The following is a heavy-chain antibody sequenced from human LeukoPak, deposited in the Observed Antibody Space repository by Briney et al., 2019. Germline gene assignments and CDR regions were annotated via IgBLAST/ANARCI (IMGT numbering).Heavy chain of an antibody. D-gene: IGHD4-11*01. V-gene: IGHV4-34*01. Sequence: SETLSLTCAVYSESFSGGYWSWIRQPPGKGLDWIGEISPGEGINYNPSLKSRVTISVDTSKNQFSLELTSVTAADTAVSYCARGLDHSKTGYWGQGTLVTVSS. CDR1: SESFSGGY. CDR2: ISPGEGI. CDR3: ARGLDHSKTGY. J-gene: IGHJ4*02.